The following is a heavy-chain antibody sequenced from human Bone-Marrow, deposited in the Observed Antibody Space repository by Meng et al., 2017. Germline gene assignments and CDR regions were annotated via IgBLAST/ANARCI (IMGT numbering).Heavy chain of an antibody. CDR2: IIPIFGTA. CDR1: GGTFSSYA. CDR3: ARAKDGYNYANAFDI. V-gene: IGHV1-69*05. Sequence: SVKVSCKASGGTFSSYAISWVRQAPGQGLEWMGGIIPIFGTANYAQKFQGRVTITTDESTSTAYMELSSLRSEDTAVYYCARAKDGYNYANAFDIWGQGTMVTVSS. D-gene: IGHD5-24*01. J-gene: IGHJ3*02.